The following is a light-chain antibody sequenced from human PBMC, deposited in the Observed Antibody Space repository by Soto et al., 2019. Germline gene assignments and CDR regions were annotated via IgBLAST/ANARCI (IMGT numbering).Light chain of an antibody. Sequence: EIVLTQSPGTLSLSPGERATLSCRASQSVSSSYLAWYQQKPGQAPRLLIYGASSRATGIPDRFSGSGSGTDFTVIISRLEPEDFAVYYCQQYGSSPPWTFGQGTKVEIK. CDR1: QSVSSSY. V-gene: IGKV3-20*01. CDR3: QQYGSSPPWT. CDR2: GAS. J-gene: IGKJ1*01.